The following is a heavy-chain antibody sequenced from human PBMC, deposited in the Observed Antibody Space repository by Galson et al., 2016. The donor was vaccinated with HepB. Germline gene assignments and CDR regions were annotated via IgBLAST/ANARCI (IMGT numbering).Heavy chain of an antibody. CDR2: IYYSGST. D-gene: IGHD4-23*01. J-gene: IGHJ4*02. V-gene: IGHV4-31*03. CDR1: GGSISSDNY. CDR3: ARVQKGNAGTLDY. Sequence: TLSLTCTVSGGSISSDNYWSWIRQHPGKGLEWIGNIYYSGSTYYIPSLKSRLTMSVDTSKNQFSLKLSSVTAADTAMYYCARVQKGNAGTLDYWGQGILVTVAS.